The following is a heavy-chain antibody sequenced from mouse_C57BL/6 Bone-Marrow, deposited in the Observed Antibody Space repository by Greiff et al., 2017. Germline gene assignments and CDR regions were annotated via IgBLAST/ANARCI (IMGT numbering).Heavy chain of an antibody. D-gene: IGHD3-2*02. CDR2: IYPRSGNT. V-gene: IGHV1-81*01. CDR1: GYTFTSYG. Sequence: QVQLKQSGAELARPGASVKLSCKASGYTFTSYGISWVKQRPGQGLEWIGEIYPRSGNTYYNEKFKGKATLTADKSSSTAYMELRSLTSEDSAVYFCARIDSSGPWFAYWGQGTLVTVSA. J-gene: IGHJ3*01. CDR3: ARIDSSGPWFAY.